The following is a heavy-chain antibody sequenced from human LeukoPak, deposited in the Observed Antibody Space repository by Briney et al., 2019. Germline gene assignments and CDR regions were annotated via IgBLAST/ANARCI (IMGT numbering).Heavy chain of an antibody. CDR2: IYYRGST. CDR3: ARDLYDSGSYYHGY. V-gene: IGHV4-30-4*01. CDR1: GGSISSGDYY. D-gene: IGHD3-10*01. Sequence: PSETLSLTCTVSGGSISSGDYYWSWIRQPPGKGLEWIGHIYYRGSTYYNPSLKSRITISVDTSKNQFSLKLSSVTAADTAVYYCARDLYDSGSYYHGYWGQGTLVTVSS. J-gene: IGHJ4*02.